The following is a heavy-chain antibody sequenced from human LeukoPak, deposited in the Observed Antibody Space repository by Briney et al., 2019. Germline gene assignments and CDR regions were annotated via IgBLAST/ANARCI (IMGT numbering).Heavy chain of an antibody. Sequence: PGGSLRLSCAASGFTFSSYWMSWVRQAPGKGLEWVANIKQVGSEKYYVDSVKGRFTISRDNAKNSLYLQMNSLRAEDTAVYYCASISLYYYDSSGYSFDYWGQGTLVTVSS. CDR2: IKQVGSEK. CDR3: ASISLYYYDSSGYSFDY. CDR1: GFTFSSYW. D-gene: IGHD3-22*01. V-gene: IGHV3-7*01. J-gene: IGHJ4*02.